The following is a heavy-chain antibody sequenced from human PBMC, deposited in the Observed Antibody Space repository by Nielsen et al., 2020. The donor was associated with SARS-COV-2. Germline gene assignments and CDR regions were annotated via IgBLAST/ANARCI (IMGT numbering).Heavy chain of an antibody. CDR1: GFTFSSYA. Sequence: GESLKISCAASGFTFSSYAMSWVHQAPGKGLEWVSAISGSGGSTYYADSVKGRFTISRDNSKNTLYLQMNSLRAEDTAVYYCAKDPYYDFWSGYYFDYWGQGTLVTVSS. V-gene: IGHV3-23*01. CDR2: ISGSGGST. CDR3: AKDPYYDFWSGYYFDY. D-gene: IGHD3-3*01. J-gene: IGHJ4*02.